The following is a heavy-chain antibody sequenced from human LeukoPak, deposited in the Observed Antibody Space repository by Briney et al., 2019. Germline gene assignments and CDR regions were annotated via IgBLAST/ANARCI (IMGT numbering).Heavy chain of an antibody. J-gene: IGHJ3*02. D-gene: IGHD3-10*01. CDR2: IYYSGST. CDR3: ARIPQERFGENAFDI. V-gene: IGHV4-39*01. CDR1: GVSISRSNYY. Sequence: PSETLSLTCTVSGVSISRSNYYWVWIRQTPGKGLEWIGSIYYSGSTYYNPSLKSRVTISVDTSKNQFSLKLSSVTAADTAVYYCARIPQERFGENAFDIWGQGTMVTVSS.